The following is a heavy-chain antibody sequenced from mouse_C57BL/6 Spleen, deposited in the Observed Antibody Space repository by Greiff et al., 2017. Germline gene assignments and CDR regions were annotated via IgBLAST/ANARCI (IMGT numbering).Heavy chain of an antibody. CDR1: GYTFTSYW. CDR3: ARNLRLRTNYYAMDY. CDR2: IDPNSGGT. Sequence: QVHVKQPGAELVKPGASVKLSCKASGYTFTSYWMHWVKQRPGRGLEWIGRIDPNSGGTKYNEKFKSKATLTVDKPSSTAYMQLSSLTSEDSAVYYCARNLRLRTNYYAMDYWGQGTSVTVSS. D-gene: IGHD2-4*01. J-gene: IGHJ4*01. V-gene: IGHV1-72*01.